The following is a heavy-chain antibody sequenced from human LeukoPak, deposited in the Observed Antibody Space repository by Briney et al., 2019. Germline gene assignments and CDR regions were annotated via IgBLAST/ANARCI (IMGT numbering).Heavy chain of an antibody. V-gene: IGHV3-11*01. CDR2: ISSGGTSI. Sequence: PGGSLTLSCAPSGFSFSDYYMGWVRHAPGGGVECVSYISSGGTSIDCADSVKGRFTISRDNAKHSVYVQMNSLRAEDTAVYYCARWSVGYDYWGRGTLVTVSS. J-gene: IGHJ4*02. D-gene: IGHD3-3*01. CDR1: GFSFSDYY. CDR3: ARWSVGYDY.